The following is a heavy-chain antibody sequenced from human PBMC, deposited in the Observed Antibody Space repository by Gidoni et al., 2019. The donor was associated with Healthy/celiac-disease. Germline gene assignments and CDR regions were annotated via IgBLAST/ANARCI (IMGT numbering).Heavy chain of an antibody. Sequence: QVQLQESGPGLVKPSQTLSLTCPVPAGSISSGDHAWSWIRQPPGKGPEWIGYRYYSGSTYYNPSRKSRVTLSVDSSKNQFSLKLSSVTAADTAVYYCAGEASFYDFWSVSFGFDPWGQGTLVTVSS. J-gene: IGHJ5*02. V-gene: IGHV4-30-4*01. CDR1: AGSISSGDHA. CDR2: RYYSGST. D-gene: IGHD3-3*01. CDR3: AGEASFYDFWSVSFGFDP.